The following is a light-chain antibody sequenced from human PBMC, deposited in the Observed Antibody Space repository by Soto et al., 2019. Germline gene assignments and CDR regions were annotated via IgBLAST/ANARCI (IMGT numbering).Light chain of an antibody. CDR3: QQYNSLWT. V-gene: IGKV1-5*01. J-gene: IGKJ1*01. CDR1: QSINNL. CDR2: DAS. Sequence: DVQMTQSPSTLSASVGDRVTITCRASQSINNLLAWYQQKPGKAPKLLIYDASSLESGVPSRFSGSGSGTEFTLTISSLQPDDFATYYCQQYNSLWTFGQGTKVDI.